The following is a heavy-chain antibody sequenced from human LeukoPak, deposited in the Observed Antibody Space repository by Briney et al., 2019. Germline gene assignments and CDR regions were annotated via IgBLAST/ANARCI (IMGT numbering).Heavy chain of an antibody. CDR3: VRGPAYYDFWNGYLY. V-gene: IGHV1-2*02. Sequence: ASVKVSCKASGYTFTGYYMHWVRQAPGQGLEWMGLIHPNSGGANYAQKFQGRVTMTRDTSISTAYMEVSSLRSDETAVYYCVRGPAYYDFWNGYLYWGQGTLVTVSS. J-gene: IGHJ4*02. D-gene: IGHD3-3*01. CDR2: IHPNSGGA. CDR1: GYTFTGYY.